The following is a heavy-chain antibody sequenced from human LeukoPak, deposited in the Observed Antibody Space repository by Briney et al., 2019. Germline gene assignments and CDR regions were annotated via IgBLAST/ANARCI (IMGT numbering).Heavy chain of an antibody. V-gene: IGHV3-15*01. CDR3: TTDGWELFTGNLDY. CDR1: GFTFSNAW. Sequence: GGSLRLSCAASGFTFSNAWMSWVRQAPGKGLEWVGRIKSKTDGGTTDYAAPVKGRFTISRDDSKNTLYLQMNSLKTEDTAVYYCTTDGWELFTGNLDYWGQGTLVTVSS. J-gene: IGHJ4*02. CDR2: IKSKTDGGTT. D-gene: IGHD1-26*01.